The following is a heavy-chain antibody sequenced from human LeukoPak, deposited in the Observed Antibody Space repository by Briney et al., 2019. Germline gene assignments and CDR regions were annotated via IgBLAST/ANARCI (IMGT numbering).Heavy chain of an antibody. V-gene: IGHV1-18*01. J-gene: IGHJ4*02. Sequence: ASVKVSCKASYYTFYSYGITWVRQAPGQGLEWMGWISGYNGNTNSAQKLQGRLTMTTDTSTSTAYMEVRSLRSDDTAVHFCASSGYWGQGTLVTVSS. CDR3: ASSGY. D-gene: IGHD6-25*01. CDR2: ISGYNGNT. CDR1: YYTFYSYG.